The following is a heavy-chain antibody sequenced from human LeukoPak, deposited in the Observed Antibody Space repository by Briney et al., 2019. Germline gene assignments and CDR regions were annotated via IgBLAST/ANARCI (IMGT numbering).Heavy chain of an antibody. V-gene: IGHV3-23*01. D-gene: IGHD6-19*01. CDR2: ISDSGGST. J-gene: IGHJ4*02. Sequence: PGGSLRLSCAASGFPFSSYAMSWVRQAPGKGLEWVSAISDSGGSTYYTDSVKGRFTISRDNSKNTLSLQMNSLRAEDTAVYYCAKDLGAVAGNYLDYWGQGTLVTVSS. CDR1: GFPFSSYA. CDR3: AKDLGAVAGNYLDY.